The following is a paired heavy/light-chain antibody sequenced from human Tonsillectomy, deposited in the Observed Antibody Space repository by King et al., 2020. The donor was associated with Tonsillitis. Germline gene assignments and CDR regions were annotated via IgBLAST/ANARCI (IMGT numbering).Heavy chain of an antibody. D-gene: IGHD2-2*01. J-gene: IGHJ6*03. CDR2: VYSSGST. CDR1: GDSISSYF. CDR3: ARDEEVPAVGNYAYMDV. V-gene: IGHV4-4*07. Sequence: QVQLQESGPGLVKPSETLSLICTVSGDSISSYFWSWIRQPAGKELEWIGRVYSSGSTNYNPSLKSRVSMSVEKSRNQFSLRLSSVTAADAAVYYCARDEEVPAVGNYAYMDVWGRGITVTVSS.
Light chain of an antibody. Sequence: DIQMTQSPSSLSASVGDRVTITCRASQGIRNDLGWYQQRPGKAPQRLIYAASRLQSGVPSRFSGSGSGTEFTLTISSLQPEDFATYYCLQHNSYPRTFGQGTKVEIK. CDR2: AAS. J-gene: IGKJ1*01. CDR3: LQHNSYPRT. CDR1: QGIRND. V-gene: IGKV1-17*01.